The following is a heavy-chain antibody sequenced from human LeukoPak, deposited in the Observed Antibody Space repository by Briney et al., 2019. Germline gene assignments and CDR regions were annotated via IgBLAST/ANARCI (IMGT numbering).Heavy chain of an antibody. V-gene: IGHV3-21*01. J-gene: IGHJ6*03. CDR3: ARDAGTIFGVVPYYYYYMDV. Sequence: GGSLRLSCAASGFIFNSYSMNWVRQAPGKGLEWVSSISSSSSYIYYADSVKGRFTISRDNAKNSLYLQMNSLRAEDTAVYYCARDAGTIFGVVPYYYYYMDVWGKGTTVTVSS. CDR2: ISSSSSYI. D-gene: IGHD3-3*01. CDR1: GFIFNSYS.